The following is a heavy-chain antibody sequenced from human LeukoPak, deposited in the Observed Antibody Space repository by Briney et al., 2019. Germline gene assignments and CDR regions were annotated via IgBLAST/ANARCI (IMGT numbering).Heavy chain of an antibody. CDR1: GYTFTSYG. J-gene: IGHJ4*02. Sequence: ASVKVSCKASGYTFTSYGISWVRQAPGQGLEWMGWLSAYNGNTNYAQKLQGRVTMTTDTSTSTAYMELRSLRSDDTAVYYCARIGTAGITMVRGVIIDPDYWGQGTLVTVSS. CDR3: ARIGTAGITMVRGVIIDPDY. D-gene: IGHD3-10*01. V-gene: IGHV1-18*04. CDR2: LSAYNGNT.